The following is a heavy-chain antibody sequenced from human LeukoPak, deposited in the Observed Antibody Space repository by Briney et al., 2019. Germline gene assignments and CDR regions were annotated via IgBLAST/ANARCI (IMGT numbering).Heavy chain of an antibody. D-gene: IGHD6-13*01. J-gene: IGHJ4*02. CDR1: GFTFSRYW. Sequence: GGSLRLSCAASGFTFSRYWMHWVRQAPGKGLEWVAVISYDGSNKNYADSVKGRFTISRDNSKNTLYLQMNSLRAEDTAVYYCAKDYYGSNSWDYFEFWSQGTLVTVSS. CDR3: AKDYYGSNSWDYFEF. V-gene: IGHV3-30*18. CDR2: ISYDGSNK.